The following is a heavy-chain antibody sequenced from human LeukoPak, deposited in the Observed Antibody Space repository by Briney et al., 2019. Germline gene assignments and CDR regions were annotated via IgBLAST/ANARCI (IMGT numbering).Heavy chain of an antibody. CDR2: INHSGST. V-gene: IGHV4-34*01. CDR3: ARARINWFDP. J-gene: IGHJ5*02. Sequence: SETLSLTCAVYGGSFSGYYWSWIRQPPGKGLEWIGEINHSGSTNYNPSLKSRVTISVDTSKNQFPLKLSSVTAADTAVYYCARARINWFDPWGQGTLVTVSS. CDR1: GGSFSGYY. D-gene: IGHD3-16*01.